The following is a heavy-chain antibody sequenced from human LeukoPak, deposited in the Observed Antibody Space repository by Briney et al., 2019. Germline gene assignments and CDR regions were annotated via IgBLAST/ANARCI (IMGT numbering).Heavy chain of an antibody. CDR1: GVSISSGDYY. J-gene: IGHJ4*02. V-gene: IGHV3-11*06. D-gene: IGHD6-13*01. CDR3: ARGPGSSSWYLILEGGYYFDY. CDR2: ISSIRNYI. Sequence: PSETLSLTCTVSGVSISSGDYYWSWIRQAPGKGLEWVSSISSIRNYIYYADSVKGRFTVSRDNAKNSLYLQMNSLRAEDTAVYYCARGPGSSSWYLILEGGYYFDYWGQGTLVTVSS.